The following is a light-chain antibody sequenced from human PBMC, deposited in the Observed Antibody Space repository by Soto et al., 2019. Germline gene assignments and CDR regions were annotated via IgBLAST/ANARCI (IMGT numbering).Light chain of an antibody. CDR1: SDDIGDYNY. CDR3: CSYRMDDTLGV. J-gene: IGLJ3*02. V-gene: IGLV2-14*03. Sequence: QSALTQPASVSGSPGQSITISCTGTSDDIGDYNYVSWYQQYPGRAPKLIIYEVSIRPSGVSTRFSGSKSGNTASLPISGLQAEDGADYYCCSYRMDDTLGVFGGGTKVTVL. CDR2: EVS.